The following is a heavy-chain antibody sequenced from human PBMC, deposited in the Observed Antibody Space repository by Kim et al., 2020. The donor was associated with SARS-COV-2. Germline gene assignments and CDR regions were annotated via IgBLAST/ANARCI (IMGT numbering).Heavy chain of an antibody. V-gene: IGHV4-31*02. CDR3: ARNPRGYSYGQIANYFDY. J-gene: IGHJ4*02. Sequence: SRVTISVDTSKNQFSLKLSSVTAADTAVYYCARNPRGYSYGQIANYFDYWGQGTLVTVSS. D-gene: IGHD5-18*01.